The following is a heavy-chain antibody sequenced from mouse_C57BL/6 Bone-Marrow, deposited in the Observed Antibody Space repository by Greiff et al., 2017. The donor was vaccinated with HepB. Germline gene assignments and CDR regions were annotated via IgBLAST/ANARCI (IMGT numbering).Heavy chain of an antibody. V-gene: IGHV1-76*01. CDR3: ARGGLRYAMDY. J-gene: IGHJ4*01. CDR1: GYTFTDYY. CDR2: IYPGSGNT. D-gene: IGHD1-1*01. Sequence: VKLVESGAELVRPGASVKLSCKASGYTFTDYYINWVKQRPGQGLEWIARIYPGSGNTYYNEKFKGKATLTAEKSSSTAYMQLSSLTSEDSAVYFCARGGLRYAMDYWGQGTSVTVSS.